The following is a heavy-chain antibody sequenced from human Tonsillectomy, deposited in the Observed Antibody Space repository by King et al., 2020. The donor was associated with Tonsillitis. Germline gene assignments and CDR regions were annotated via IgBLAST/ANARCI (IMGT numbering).Heavy chain of an antibody. CDR3: ARGDRSYDWHLPLDY. D-gene: IGHD5-12*01. V-gene: IGHV2-5*01. J-gene: IGHJ4*02. CDR1: GFSLTAHAVG. Sequence: ITLKESGPTLAKPTQTLTLTCTFSGFSLTAHAVGVAWIGQPPGKALEWLATIYYNDDKRYNPSLKSRFIITKGTSSNQVVLTLTNMYPVDTATYFCARGDRSYDWHLPLDYWGQGTLVTVSS. CDR2: IYYNDDK.